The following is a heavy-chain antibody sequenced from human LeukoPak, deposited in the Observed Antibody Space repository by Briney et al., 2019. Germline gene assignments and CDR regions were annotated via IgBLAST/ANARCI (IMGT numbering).Heavy chain of an antibody. V-gene: IGHV3-20*01. J-gene: IGHJ4*02. CDR3: ARKRSGVYDY. CDR2: INWNGGST. D-gene: IGHD3-3*01. CDR1: GFTFSNAW. Sequence: GGSLRLSCAASGFTFSNAWMSWVRQAPGKGLEWVSGINWNGGSTGYADSVKGRFTISRDNAKNSLYLQMNSLRAEDTALYHCARKRSGVYDYWGQGTLVTVSS.